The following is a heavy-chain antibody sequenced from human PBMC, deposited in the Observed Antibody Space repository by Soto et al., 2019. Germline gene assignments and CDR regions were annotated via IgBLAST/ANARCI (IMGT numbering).Heavy chain of an antibody. CDR3: ARVKYSYGFIFDY. CDR1: GGTFSSYA. CDR2: IIPIFGTA. J-gene: IGHJ4*02. V-gene: IGHV1-69*13. D-gene: IGHD5-18*01. Sequence: GASVKVSCKASGGTFSSYAISWVRQAPGQGLEWMGGIIPIFGTANYAQKFQGRVTITADESTSTAYMELSSLRSEDTAVYYCARVKYSYGFIFDYWGQGTLVTVSS.